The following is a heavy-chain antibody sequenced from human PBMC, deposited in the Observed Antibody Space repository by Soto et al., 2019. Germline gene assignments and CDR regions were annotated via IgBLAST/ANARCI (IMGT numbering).Heavy chain of an antibody. D-gene: IGHD2-2*01. CDR1: GLSLSNGRLG. CDR3: ALIQYCSRTDCYLAAFDP. CDR2: IFSNDDK. V-gene: IGHV2-26*01. J-gene: IGHJ5*02. Sequence: QVTLKESGPVLVQPTETLTLTCTVSGLSLSNGRLGVSWIRQPPGKALEWLAHIFSNDDKSYSTSLRSRLTISKDTSRSQVVLTMTNMDPMDSATYYCALIQYCSRTDCYLAAFDPWGQGTLVTVSS.